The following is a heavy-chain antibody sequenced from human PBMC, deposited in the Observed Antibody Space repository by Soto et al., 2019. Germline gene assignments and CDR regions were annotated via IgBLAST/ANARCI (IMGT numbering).Heavy chain of an antibody. CDR2: ISSSSSTI. J-gene: IGHJ4*01. V-gene: IGHV3-48*02. D-gene: IGHD3-10*01. CDR3: ARDFYGSGSYYDF. CDR1: GFTFRSYS. Sequence: EVQLVESGGGLAQPGGSLRLSCAVSGFTFRSYSMNWVRQAPGKGLEWVSYISSSSSTIYDADSVKGRFTISRDNAKISLSLQMYSLGDEDTAVYYCARDFYGSGSYYDFWGHGTVVYVYS.